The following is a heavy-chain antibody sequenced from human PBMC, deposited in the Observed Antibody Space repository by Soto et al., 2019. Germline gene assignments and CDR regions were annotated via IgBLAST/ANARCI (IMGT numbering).Heavy chain of an antibody. Sequence: GGSLRLSCAASGFTVSSNYMSWVRQAPGKGLEWVSVIYSGGSTYYADSVKGRFTISRDNSKNTLYLQMNSLRAEDTAVYYCGRVTGNDAFAIWGQGTMVTVSS. D-gene: IGHD1-20*01. CDR1: GFTVSSNY. V-gene: IGHV3-66*01. CDR2: IYSGGST. J-gene: IGHJ3*02. CDR3: GRVTGNDAFAI.